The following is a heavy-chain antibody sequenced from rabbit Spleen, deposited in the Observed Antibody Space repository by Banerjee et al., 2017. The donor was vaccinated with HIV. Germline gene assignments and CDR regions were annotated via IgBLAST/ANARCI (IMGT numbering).Heavy chain of an antibody. D-gene: IGHD1-1*01. CDR2: IDAGSSGFT. CDR1: GVSFSSSSY. J-gene: IGHJ6*01. V-gene: IGHV1S40*01. CDR3: ARDTSSSFSSYGMDL. Sequence: QSLAESGGDLVKPGASLTLTCTASGVSFSSSSYMCWVRQAPGKGLEWIACIDAGSSGFTYFATWAKGRFTCSKTSSTTVTLQMTRLTAADTATYFCARDTSSSFSSYGMDLWGPGTLVTVS.